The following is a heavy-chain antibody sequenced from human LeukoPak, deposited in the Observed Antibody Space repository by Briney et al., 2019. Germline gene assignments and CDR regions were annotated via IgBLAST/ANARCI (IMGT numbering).Heavy chain of an antibody. CDR2: ISGSGDNT. CDR1: GFTFSSYG. D-gene: IGHD6-13*01. Sequence: GGSLRLSCTASGFTFSSYGMSWVRQAPGKGLEWVSTISGSGDNTYYADSVKGRFTISRDISKNTLYLQMNSLRAEDTAVYYCAKRLRAAAGYLDYWGQGTLVTVSS. J-gene: IGHJ4*02. V-gene: IGHV3-23*01. CDR3: AKRLRAAAGYLDY.